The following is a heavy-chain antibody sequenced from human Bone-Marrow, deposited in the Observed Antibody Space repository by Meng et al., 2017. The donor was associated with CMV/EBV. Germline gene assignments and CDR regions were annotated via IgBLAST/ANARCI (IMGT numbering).Heavy chain of an antibody. Sequence: YYVHWVRQAPGQGLEWMGIINPSGGSTSYAQKFQGRVTMTRDTSTSTVYMELSSLRSEDTAVYYCARAFSRYCSGGSCYSGGWFDPWGQGTLVTVSS. CDR2: INPSGGST. J-gene: IGHJ5*02. CDR1: YY. D-gene: IGHD2-15*01. CDR3: ARAFSRYCSGGSCYSGGWFDP. V-gene: IGHV1-46*01.